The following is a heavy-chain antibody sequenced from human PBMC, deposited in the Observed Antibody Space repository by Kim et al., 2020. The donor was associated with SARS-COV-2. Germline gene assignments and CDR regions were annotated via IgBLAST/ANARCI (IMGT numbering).Heavy chain of an antibody. CDR3: ARDGPDYGIYYFDY. V-gene: IGHV3-48*02. Sequence: ADSVKGRFTSARDKAKNSLYLQMNSLRDEDTAVYYCARDGPDYGIYYFDYWGQGTLVTVSS. D-gene: IGHD4-17*01. J-gene: IGHJ4*02.